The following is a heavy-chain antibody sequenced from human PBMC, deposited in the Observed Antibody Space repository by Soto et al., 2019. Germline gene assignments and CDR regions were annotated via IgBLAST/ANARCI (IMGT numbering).Heavy chain of an antibody. J-gene: IGHJ6*02. CDR1: RFTFSNYG. Sequence: QVQLVESGGGVVQPGRSLRLSCAASRFTFSNYGMHWVRQAPGKGLEWVAVIWYDGSNKYYADSVKGRFTITRDNSKNTLYVQMNILRAEDTAVYYCARDVIQGRAVAIYGMDVWGQGTTVTVSS. CDR2: IWYDGSNK. CDR3: ARDVIQGRAVAIYGMDV. D-gene: IGHD6-19*01. V-gene: IGHV3-33*01.